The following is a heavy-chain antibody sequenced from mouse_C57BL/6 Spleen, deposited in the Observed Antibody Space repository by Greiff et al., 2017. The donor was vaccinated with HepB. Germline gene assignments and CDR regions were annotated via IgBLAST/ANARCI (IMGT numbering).Heavy chain of an antibody. J-gene: IGHJ4*01. V-gene: IGHV1-50*01. D-gene: IGHD1-1*01. CDR1: GYTFTSYW. Sequence: QVQLQQPGAELVKPGASVKLSCKASGYTFTSYWMQWVKQRPGQGLEWIGEIDPSDSYTNYNQKFKGKATLTVVTSSSTAYMQLSSLTSEDSAVYYCARCYYGSSLYAMDYWGQGTSVTVSS. CDR3: ARCYYGSSLYAMDY. CDR2: IDPSDSYT.